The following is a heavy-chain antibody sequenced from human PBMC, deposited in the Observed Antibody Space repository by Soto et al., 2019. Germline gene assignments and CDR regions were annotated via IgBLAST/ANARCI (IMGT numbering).Heavy chain of an antibody. J-gene: IGHJ6*02. CDR3: TTDAVAVAGKAPYYYYYGMDV. CDR2: IKSKTDGGTT. CDR1: GFTFSNAW. Sequence: GGSLRLSCAASGFTFSNAWMSWVRQAPGKGLEWVGRIKSKTDGGTTDYAAPVKGRFTISRDDSKNTLYLQMNSLKTEDTAVYYCTTDAVAVAGKAPYYYYYGMDVWGQGTTVTVSS. V-gene: IGHV3-15*01. D-gene: IGHD6-19*01.